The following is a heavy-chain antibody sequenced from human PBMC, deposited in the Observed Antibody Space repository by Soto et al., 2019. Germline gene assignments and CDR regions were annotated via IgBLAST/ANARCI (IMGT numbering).Heavy chain of an antibody. J-gene: IGHJ6*02. V-gene: IGHV1-69*13. D-gene: IGHD6-19*01. CDR1: GGTFSSYA. CDR2: IIPIFGTA. CDR3: ARESRQQWLINSWTYYYGMDV. Sequence: SVTVSCKASGGTFSSYAISWVRQAPGQGLEWMGGIIPIFGTANYAQKFQGRVTITADESTSTAYMELSSLRSEDTAVYYCARESRQQWLINSWTYYYGMDVWGQGTTVTVSS.